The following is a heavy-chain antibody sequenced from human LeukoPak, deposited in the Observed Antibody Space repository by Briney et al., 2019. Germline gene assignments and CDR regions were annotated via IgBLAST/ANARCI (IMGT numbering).Heavy chain of an antibody. CDR1: GFTFSDTW. D-gene: IGHD3-3*01. CDR3: ARGFLVHYFDY. CDR2: IRSDGSDT. V-gene: IGHV3-74*01. Sequence: GGSLRLSCAASGFTFSDTWMHWVRQAPGKGLVWVSRIRSDGSDTRYAESVKGRFTISRDNSKNTLYLQMNSLRAEDTAVYYCARGFLVHYFDYWGQGTLVTVSS. J-gene: IGHJ4*02.